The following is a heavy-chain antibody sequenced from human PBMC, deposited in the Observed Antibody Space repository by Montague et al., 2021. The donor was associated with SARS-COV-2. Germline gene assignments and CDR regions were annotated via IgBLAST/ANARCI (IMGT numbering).Heavy chain of an antibody. CDR1: GGSIRNYH. J-gene: IGHJ6*02. D-gene: IGHD3-16*01. Sequence: SETLSLTCNVSGGSIRNYHWSWIRQPAGKGLEWIGRIYSSGSINXNPSLKTRITLSVDTSKNQLSLRLNSVTAADTAVYYCARNPGEYYGMDVWGQGTTVTVSS. CDR2: IYSSGSI. CDR3: ARNPGEYYGMDV. V-gene: IGHV4-4*07.